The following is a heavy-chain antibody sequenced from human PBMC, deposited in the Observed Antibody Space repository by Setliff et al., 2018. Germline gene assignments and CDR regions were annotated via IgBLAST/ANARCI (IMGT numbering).Heavy chain of an antibody. Sequence: GGSLRLSCSASGFTFSAYAMHWVRQAPGKGLEYVSAITANGVDAYYADSVKGRFTISRDNSKNTLYLQMGSLRAEDMAVYYCARRTAMAGTPRLYFDYWGQGTLVTVSS. J-gene: IGHJ4*02. CDR3: ARRTAMAGTPRLYFDY. CDR2: ITANGVDA. V-gene: IGHV3-64*02. D-gene: IGHD6-19*01. CDR1: GFTFSAYA.